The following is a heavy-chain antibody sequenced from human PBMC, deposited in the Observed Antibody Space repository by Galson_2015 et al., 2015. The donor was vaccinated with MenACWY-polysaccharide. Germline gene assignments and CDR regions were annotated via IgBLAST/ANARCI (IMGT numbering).Heavy chain of an antibody. J-gene: IGHJ4*02. V-gene: IGHV3-23*01. CDR2: ISNSGGTT. CDR3: ARPQSTTVTTQPDY. D-gene: IGHD4-17*01. CDR1: GFTFSSYA. Sequence: SLRLSCAASGFTFSSYAMNWVRQAPGKGLEWVSAISNSGGTTYYADSVKGRFTISRDNSKNTLYLQMNSLRAEDTALYYCARPQSTTVTTQPDYWGQGTLVTVSS.